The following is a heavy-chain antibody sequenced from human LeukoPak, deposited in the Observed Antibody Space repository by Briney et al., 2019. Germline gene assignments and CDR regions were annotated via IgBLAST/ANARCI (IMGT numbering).Heavy chain of an antibody. Sequence: PGGSLRLSCAASGFTFSSYAMSWVRQAPGKGLEWVSAISGSGGSTYYADSVKGRFTISRDNSKNTLYLQMNSLRAEDTAVYYCAKDHYEQQLVYDAFGIWGQGTMVTVSS. CDR3: AKDHYEQQLVYDAFGI. D-gene: IGHD6-13*01. CDR2: ISGSGGST. CDR1: GFTFSSYA. V-gene: IGHV3-23*01. J-gene: IGHJ3*02.